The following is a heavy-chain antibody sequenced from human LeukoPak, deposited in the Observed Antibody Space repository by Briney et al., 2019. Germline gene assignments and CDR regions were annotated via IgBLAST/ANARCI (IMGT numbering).Heavy chain of an antibody. D-gene: IGHD3-3*01. CDR2: ISYHGREE. J-gene: IGHJ4*02. CDR1: GFTFRGYG. CDR3: AKDPGVAWSGGDY. Sequence: GGSLRLSCAAYGFTFRGYGMHWVRQAPGKGMEWVAFISYHGREEYYADSVKGRFTISRDNSKNTLYLQLNSLRPEDTALYYCAKDPGVAWSGGDYWGQGTLVTVSS. V-gene: IGHV3-30*18.